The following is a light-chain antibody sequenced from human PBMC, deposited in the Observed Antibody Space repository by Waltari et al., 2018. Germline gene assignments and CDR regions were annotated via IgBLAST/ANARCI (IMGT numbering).Light chain of an antibody. CDR1: QNTLRY. CDR2: QTS. V-gene: IGKV1-5*03. CDR3: HLGST. J-gene: IGKJ1*01. Sequence: DIQLTQSPSTLSGSVGDRITITCRASQNTLRYLAWHQQKPGKAPKLLIFQTSFLESGVPSRFSGSGSGTEFTFTINSLQPEDFATYYCHLGSTFGQGTKVEMK.